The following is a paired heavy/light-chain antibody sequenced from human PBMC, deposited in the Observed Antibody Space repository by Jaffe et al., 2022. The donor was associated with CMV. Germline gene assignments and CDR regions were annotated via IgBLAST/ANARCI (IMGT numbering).Heavy chain of an antibody. Sequence: QLLESGGGLVLPGGSLRLSCAASGFTFNNYAMSWVRQAPGKGLEWVSTISGSGSTLYYADSVKGRFTISRDNSKNSLHLQVNSLRAEDTAVYYCAKVPGAVTPRGFDYWGQGTLVTVSS. D-gene: IGHD4-17*01. CDR2: ISGSGSTL. CDR3: AKVPGAVTPRGFDY. V-gene: IGHV3-23*01. CDR1: GFTFNNYA. J-gene: IGHJ4*02.
Light chain of an antibody. Sequence: QSALTQPASVSGSPGQSITISCAGTSSDVGGFNYVSWYQQHPGKAPKLMIYDVSNRPSGVSNRFSGSKSGNTASLTISGLQAEDEADYYCSSYTSSGTVVFGGGTKLTVL. CDR1: SSDVGGFNY. J-gene: IGLJ2*01. CDR2: DVS. CDR3: SSYTSSGTVV. V-gene: IGLV2-14*03.